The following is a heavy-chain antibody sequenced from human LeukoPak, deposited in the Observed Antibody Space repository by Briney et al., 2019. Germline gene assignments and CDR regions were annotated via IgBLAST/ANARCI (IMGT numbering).Heavy chain of an antibody. D-gene: IGHD1/OR15-1a*01. CDR1: GFTFSSYS. CDR3: ARDYTEEQIDY. J-gene: IGHJ4*02. Sequence: GGSLRLSCAASGFTFSSYSMNWVRQAPGKGLEWVSSISSSSSYIYYADSVKGRFTISRDNAKNSLYLQMNSLRGEDTAVYYCARDYTEEQIDYWGQGTLVTVSS. V-gene: IGHV3-21*01. CDR2: ISSSSSYI.